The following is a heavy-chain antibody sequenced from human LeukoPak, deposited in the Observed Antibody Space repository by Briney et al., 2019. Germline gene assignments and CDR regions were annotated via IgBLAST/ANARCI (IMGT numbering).Heavy chain of an antibody. CDR3: ARDSSGYYSGSGGY. J-gene: IGHJ4*02. CDR1: GYSISSGYY. D-gene: IGHD3-22*01. V-gene: IGHV4-38-2*02. CDR2: IYYSGST. Sequence: KPSETLSLTCTVSGYSISSGYYWGWIRQPPGKGLEWIGSIYYSGSTYYNPSLKSRVTISVDTSKNQFSLKLSSVTAADTAVYYCARDSSGYYSGSGGYWGQGTLVTVSS.